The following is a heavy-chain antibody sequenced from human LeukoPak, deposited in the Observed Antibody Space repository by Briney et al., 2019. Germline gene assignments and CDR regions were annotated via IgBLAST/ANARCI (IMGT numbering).Heavy chain of an antibody. V-gene: IGHV4-34*01. CDR1: GGSFSGYY. CDR2: INHSGST. D-gene: IGHD5-18*01. CDR3: ARSGYSYGHSDY. J-gene: IGHJ4*02. Sequence: SETLSLTCAVYGGSFSGYYWSWIRQPPGKGLEWIGEINHSGSTNYNPSLKSRVTISVDTSKNQFSLKLSSVTAADTAVYYCARSGYSYGHSDYWGQGTLVTVSS.